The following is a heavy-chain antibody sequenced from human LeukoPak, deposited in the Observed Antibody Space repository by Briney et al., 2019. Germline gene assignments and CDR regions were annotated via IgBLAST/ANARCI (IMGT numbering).Heavy chain of an antibody. CDR2: IKQDGSEK. V-gene: IGHV3-7*01. D-gene: IGHD2-15*01. CDR3: ARDSCSGGSCYEVAFDI. Sequence: GGSLRLSCAASGVSFSSLWMSWVRQAPGKGLEWVANIKQDGSEKYYVDSVKGRFTISRDNAKNSLYLQMNSLRAEDTAVYYCARDSCSGGSCYEVAFDIWGQGTMVTVSS. CDR1: GVSFSSLW. J-gene: IGHJ3*02.